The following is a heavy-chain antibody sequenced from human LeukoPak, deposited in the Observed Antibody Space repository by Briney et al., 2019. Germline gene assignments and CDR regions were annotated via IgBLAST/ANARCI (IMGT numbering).Heavy chain of an antibody. J-gene: IGHJ4*02. CDR1: GFTFSSYW. CDR2: IKQDESEK. CDR3: ARDNGYFSVDY. V-gene: IGHV3-7*01. D-gene: IGHD3-22*01. Sequence: GGSLRLSCAASGFTFSSYWMTWARQAPGKGLEWVANIKQDESEKYYGDSVRGRFTISRDNAQNSLYLQMNSLRAEDTAVYYCARDNGYFSVDYWGQGTLVTVSS.